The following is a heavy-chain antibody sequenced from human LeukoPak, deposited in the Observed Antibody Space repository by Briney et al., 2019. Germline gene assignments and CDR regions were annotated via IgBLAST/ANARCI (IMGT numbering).Heavy chain of an antibody. CDR1: GFTFSSYG. V-gene: IGHV3-33*01. Sequence: GGSLRLSCAASGFTFSSYGMHWVRQAPGKGLEWVAVIGYDGSNKYYADSVKGRFTISRDNSKNTLYLQMNSLRAEDTAVYYCARDNVAAAGYYYYYGMDVWGKGTTVTVSS. CDR2: IGYDGSNK. D-gene: IGHD6-13*01. J-gene: IGHJ6*04. CDR3: ARDNVAAAGYYYYYGMDV.